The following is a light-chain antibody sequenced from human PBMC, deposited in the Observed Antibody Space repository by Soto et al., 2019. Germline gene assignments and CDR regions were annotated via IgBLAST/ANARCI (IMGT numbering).Light chain of an antibody. V-gene: IGKV3-20*01. CDR2: GTS. Sequence: IVLMQSPGTLSSSPGERATLSCRASQSVSTNNLAWYQQRPGQAPRLLIYGTSRRATGIPDRFSGSGSGTDFTLTISRLEPEDLAVYYCQQYDNSVWTFGQGTKVEIK. J-gene: IGKJ1*01. CDR3: QQYDNSVWT. CDR1: QSVSTNN.